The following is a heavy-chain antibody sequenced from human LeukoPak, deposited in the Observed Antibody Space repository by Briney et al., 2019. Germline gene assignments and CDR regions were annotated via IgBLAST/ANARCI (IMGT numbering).Heavy chain of an antibody. CDR2: INPNSGGT. Sequence: ASVKVSCKASGYTFTGYYMHWVRQAPGQGLEWMGWINPNSGGTNYAQKLQGRVTMTRDTSISTAYMELSRLRSDDTAVYYCAREGYSNYVANWFDPWGQGTLVTVSS. D-gene: IGHD4-11*01. J-gene: IGHJ5*02. V-gene: IGHV1-2*02. CDR3: AREGYSNYVANWFDP. CDR1: GYTFTGYY.